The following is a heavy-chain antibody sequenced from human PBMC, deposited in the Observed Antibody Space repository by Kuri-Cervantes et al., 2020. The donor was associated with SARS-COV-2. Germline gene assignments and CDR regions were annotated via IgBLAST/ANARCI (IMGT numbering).Heavy chain of an antibody. J-gene: IGHJ4*02. V-gene: IGHV1-69*13. Sequence: SVKVSCKASGYTFTGYYMHWVRQAPGQGLEWMGGIIPIFGTANYAQKFQGRVTITADESTSTAYMELSSLRSEDTAVYYCARAGYSGYDRIAAAGPPGYWGQGTLVTVSS. CDR2: IIPIFGTA. CDR1: GYTFTGYY. D-gene: IGHD5-12*01. CDR3: ARAGYSGYDRIAAAGPPGY.